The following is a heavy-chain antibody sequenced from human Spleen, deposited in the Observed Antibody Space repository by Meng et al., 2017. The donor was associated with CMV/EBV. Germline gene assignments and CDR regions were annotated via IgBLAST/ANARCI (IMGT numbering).Heavy chain of an antibody. CDR3: ARGGGITMVRGVTDYYYGMDV. Sequence: ASVKVSCKASGYTFTSYGISWVRQAPGQGLEWMGWISAYNGNTNYAQKLQGRVTITTDESTSTAYMELSSLRSEDTAVYYCARGGGITMVRGVTDYYYGMDVWGQGTTVTVSS. J-gene: IGHJ6*02. CDR1: GYTFTSYG. D-gene: IGHD3-10*01. V-gene: IGHV1-18*01. CDR2: ISAYNGNT.